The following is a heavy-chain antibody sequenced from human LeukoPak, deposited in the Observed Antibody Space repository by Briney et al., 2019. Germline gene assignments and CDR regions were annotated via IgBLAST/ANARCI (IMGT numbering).Heavy chain of an antibody. V-gene: IGHV4-59*01. CDR1: GGSISSYY. Sequence: SETLSLTCTVSGGSISSYYWSWIRQPPGKGREWIGYIYYSGSTNYNTSLKSRVSISVDTSKTQYSLTLSSVSAADTAVYHWGRVYYDFWSGYYYYYMDVWGKGTTVTVSS. CDR3: GRVYYDFWSGYYYYYMDV. J-gene: IGHJ6*03. CDR2: IYYSGST. D-gene: IGHD3-3*01.